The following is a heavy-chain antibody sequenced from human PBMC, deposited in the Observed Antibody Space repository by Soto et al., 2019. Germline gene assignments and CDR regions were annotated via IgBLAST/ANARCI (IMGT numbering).Heavy chain of an antibody. CDR3: AGRSGVVIMLADP. CDR1: GFTFSSYT. CDR2: ISTTGGYT. V-gene: IGHV3-23*01. D-gene: IGHD3-3*01. J-gene: IGHJ5*02. Sequence: GGSLRLSCAASGFTFSSYTMSWARQAPGKGLEWVSSISTTGGYTYYADSVKGRFTISRDNSKNTLYLQMNSLRADDTAVYYCAGRSGVVIMLADPWGQGTLVTVSS.